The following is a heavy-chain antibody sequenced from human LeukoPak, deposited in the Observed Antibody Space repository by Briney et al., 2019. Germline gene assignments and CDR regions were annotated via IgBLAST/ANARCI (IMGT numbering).Heavy chain of an antibody. D-gene: IGHD3-22*01. CDR1: GGSISRGYY. V-gene: IGHV4-38-2*02. CDR3: ARHDGVVVLHGGLDY. J-gene: IGHJ4*01. Sequence: KASETLSLTCTVSGGSISRGYYWGWIRQSPGKGLEWIGNIYQSGSTSYNPSLKSRVTISLDMSKNQFSLKLSSVTAADTAVYYCARHDGVVVLHGGLDYWGQGILVSVSS. CDR2: IYQSGST.